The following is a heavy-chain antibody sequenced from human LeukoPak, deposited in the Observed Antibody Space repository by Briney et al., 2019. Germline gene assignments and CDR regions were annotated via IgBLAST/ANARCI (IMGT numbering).Heavy chain of an antibody. V-gene: IGHV3-23*01. CDR1: GFTFSSYA. Sequence: PGGSLRLSCAASGFTFSSYAMSWVRQAPGKGLEWVSSISVIGGSTYYADSVRGRFTISRDNSKNTLYLQMNSLRAEDTAVYYCAAAYFGMDQYYYGVDVWGQGTTVTVSS. CDR3: AAAYFGMDQYYYGVDV. J-gene: IGHJ6*02. CDR2: ISVIGGST. D-gene: IGHD3-16*01.